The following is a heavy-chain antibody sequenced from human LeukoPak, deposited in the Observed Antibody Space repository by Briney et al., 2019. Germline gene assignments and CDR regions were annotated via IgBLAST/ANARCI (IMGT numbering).Heavy chain of an antibody. J-gene: IGHJ4*02. V-gene: IGHV3-74*01. CDR1: GFTFSNDW. CDR3: ARGVRGGYYLDY. D-gene: IGHD3-16*01. Sequence: GGSLRLSCAASGFTFSNDWMHWVRQAPGKGLVWVSHIKFDGSSTNYADFVKGRFTISRDNARNTVYLQMNSLGAEDTAVYYCARGVRGGYYLDYWGQGSLVTVSP. CDR2: IKFDGSST.